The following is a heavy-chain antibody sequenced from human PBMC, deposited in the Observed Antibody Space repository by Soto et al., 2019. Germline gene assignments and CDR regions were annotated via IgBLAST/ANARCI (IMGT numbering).Heavy chain of an antibody. D-gene: IGHD2-2*01. CDR2: IYYSGST. V-gene: IGHV4-39*01. J-gene: IGHJ5*02. Sequence: QLQLQESGPGLVKPSETLSLTCTVSGGSISSSSYYWGWIRQPPGKGLEWIGSIYYSGSTYYNPSLTSRVTISVDTSKNQSSLKLSSVTAADTAVYYCATTTYQLLFGWFDPWGQGTLVTVSS. CDR3: ATTTYQLLFGWFDP. CDR1: GGSISSSSYY.